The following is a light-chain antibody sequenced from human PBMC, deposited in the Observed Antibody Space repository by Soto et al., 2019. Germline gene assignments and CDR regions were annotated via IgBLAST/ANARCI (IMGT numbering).Light chain of an antibody. J-gene: IGLJ2*01. CDR3: SSYTNTNTRS. CDR2: DVS. CDR1: SSDVGGYNY. Sequence: QSVLTQPASVSGSPGQSITISCTGTSSDVGGYNYVSWYQQYPGKAPKLMIYDVSNRPSGVSNRFSGSKSGNTASLTISGLQAEDEADYYCSSYTNTNTRSIGGGNKLTVL. V-gene: IGLV2-14*01.